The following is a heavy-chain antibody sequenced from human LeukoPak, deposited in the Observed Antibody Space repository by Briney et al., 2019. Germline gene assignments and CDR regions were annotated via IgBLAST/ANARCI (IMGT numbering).Heavy chain of an antibody. CDR3: AKGQELDDGVFDA. V-gene: IGHV3-23*01. CDR1: GFTFSSIA. CDR2: IRSNGGTT. J-gene: IGHJ4*02. Sequence: GGSLRLACAASGFTFSSIAMTWVRQAPGKGLEWVSTIRSNGGTTYNAESVKGRFTISRDNSKNTVYLELNSLRVEDTAIYYCAKGQELDDGVFDAWGQGTLVTVSS. D-gene: IGHD1-1*01.